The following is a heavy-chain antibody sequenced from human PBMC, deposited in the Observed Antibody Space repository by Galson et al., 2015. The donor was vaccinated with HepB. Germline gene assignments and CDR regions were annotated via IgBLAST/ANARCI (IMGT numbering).Heavy chain of an antibody. Sequence: SLRLSCAASGFIIRNYGMSWVRQAPGKGLEWVSTINDDGRNTHYADNVRGRFTISKDTSENTLYLHMNSLRADDTAVYYCTKGDGGYYEIDYWGQRALVSVSS. CDR1: GFIIRNYG. CDR2: INDDGRNT. V-gene: IGHV3-23*01. J-gene: IGHJ4*02. D-gene: IGHD1-26*01. CDR3: TKGDGGYYEIDY.